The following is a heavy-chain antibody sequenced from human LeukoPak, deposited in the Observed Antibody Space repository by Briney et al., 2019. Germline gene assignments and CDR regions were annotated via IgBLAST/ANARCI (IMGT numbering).Heavy chain of an antibody. CDR2: ISAYNGNT. D-gene: IGHD5-18*01. CDR1: GYTFTSYG. CDR3: ARTLQLWLRSPFDY. V-gene: IGHV1-18*01. J-gene: IGHJ4*02. Sequence: GASVKVSCKASGYTFTSYGISWVRQAPGQGLEWMGWISAYNGNTNYAQKLQGRVTMTTDTSTSTAYMELRSLRSDDTAVYYCARTLQLWLRSPFDYWGQGTLVTVSS.